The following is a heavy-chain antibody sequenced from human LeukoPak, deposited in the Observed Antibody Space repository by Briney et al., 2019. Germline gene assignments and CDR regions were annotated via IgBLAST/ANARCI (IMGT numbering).Heavy chain of an antibody. CDR2: IRHDGGVK. V-gene: IGHV3-30*02. CDR1: GFTFSSYG. CDR3: AKDLLYSDVWGSYRPNPLDY. Sequence: PGGSLRLSCAASGFTFSSYGMHWVRQAPGKGLEWVAYIRHDGGVKYHADSVKGRFTISRDNSKNTLYLQMNSLRAEDTAVYYCAKDLLYSDVWGSYRPNPLDYWGQGTLVTVSS. D-gene: IGHD3-16*02. J-gene: IGHJ4*02.